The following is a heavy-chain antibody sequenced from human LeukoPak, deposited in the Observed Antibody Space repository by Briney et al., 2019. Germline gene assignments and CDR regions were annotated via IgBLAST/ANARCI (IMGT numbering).Heavy chain of an antibody. V-gene: IGHV3-30*04. D-gene: IGHD6-13*01. CDR1: GFTFSSYA. Sequence: GGSLRLSCAASGFTFSSYAMHWVRQAPGKGLEWVAVISYDGSNKYYADSVKGRFTISRDNSKNTLYLQMNSLRAEDTAVYYCARGSAAGTGPSGYWGQGTLVTVSS. CDR2: ISYDGSNK. CDR3: ARGSAAGTGPSGY. J-gene: IGHJ4*02.